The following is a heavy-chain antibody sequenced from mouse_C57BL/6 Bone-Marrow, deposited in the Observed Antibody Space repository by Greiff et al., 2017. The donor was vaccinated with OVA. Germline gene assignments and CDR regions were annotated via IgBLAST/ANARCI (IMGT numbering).Heavy chain of an antibody. CDR1: GYTFTSYW. Sequence: VQLQQPGAELVKPGASVKLSCKASGYTFTSYWMHWVKQRPGRGLEWIGRIDPNSGGTKYNEKFKSKATLTVDKPFSTAYMQLSSLSSEDSAVYYCARSDSSYYYGSFYAMDYWGQGTSVTVSS. CDR2: IDPNSGGT. CDR3: ARSDSSYYYGSFYAMDY. D-gene: IGHD1-1*01. J-gene: IGHJ4*01. V-gene: IGHV1-72*01.